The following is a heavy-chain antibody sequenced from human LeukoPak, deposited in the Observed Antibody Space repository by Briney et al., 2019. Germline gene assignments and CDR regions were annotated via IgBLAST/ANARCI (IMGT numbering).Heavy chain of an antibody. V-gene: IGHV5-51*01. Sequence: PGESLKISCKGSGYSFKNYWIAWVRQTPGKGLEWMGIICPGDSNTRYNPSFQGQVTISADKSISTAYLQWGSLKASDTAKYYCARQGFVASYGVGVWGQGTTVTVSS. CDR2: ICPGDSNT. CDR3: ARQGFVASYGVGV. CDR1: GYSFKNYW. J-gene: IGHJ6*02.